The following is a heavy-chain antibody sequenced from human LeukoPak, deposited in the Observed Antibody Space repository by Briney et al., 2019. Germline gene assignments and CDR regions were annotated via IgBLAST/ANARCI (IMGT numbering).Heavy chain of an antibody. Sequence: SETLSLTCTVSGGSISGGAYYWSWIRQPPGKGLEWIGYIYYSGSTYYNPSLKSRVTISVDTSKNQFSLKLSSVTAADTAVYYCASDHGGNPEYFQHWGQGTLVTVSS. D-gene: IGHD4-23*01. CDR1: GGSISGGAYY. J-gene: IGHJ1*01. CDR3: ASDHGGNPEYFQH. V-gene: IGHV4-30-4*01. CDR2: IYYSGST.